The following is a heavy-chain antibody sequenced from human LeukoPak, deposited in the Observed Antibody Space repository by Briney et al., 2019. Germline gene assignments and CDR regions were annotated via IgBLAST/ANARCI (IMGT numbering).Heavy chain of an antibody. CDR3: AKDFYRLGEFDAFDN. Sequence: SLRLSCAASGFTFDDYAMHWVRQAPGKGLEWVSGISWNSGRIGYADSVKGRFTISRDNAKNSLYLQMNSLRVEDTALYYCAKDFYRLGEFDAFDNWGQGTMVTVFS. CDR1: GFTFDDYA. J-gene: IGHJ3*02. D-gene: IGHD3-16*01. CDR2: ISWNSGRI. V-gene: IGHV3-9*01.